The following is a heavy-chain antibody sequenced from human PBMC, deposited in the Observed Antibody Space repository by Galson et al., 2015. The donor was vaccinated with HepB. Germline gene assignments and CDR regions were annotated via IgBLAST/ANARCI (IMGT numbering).Heavy chain of an antibody. V-gene: IGHV3-73*01. CDR2: IRGKSNNYAT. CDR3: TRQGEAGLFDY. CDR1: GFGFSDSA. Sequence: SLRLSCAASGFGFSDSAIHWVRQASGKGLEWVGRIRGKSNNYATEYSASVKGRFTISRDDSKNTAFLQMNSLKTDDTAIYHCTRQGEAGLFDYWGQGTLATVSS. J-gene: IGHJ4*02. D-gene: IGHD6-13*01.